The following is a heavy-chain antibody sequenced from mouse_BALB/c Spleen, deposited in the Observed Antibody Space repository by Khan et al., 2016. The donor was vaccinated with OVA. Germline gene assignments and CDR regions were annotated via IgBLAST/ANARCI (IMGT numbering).Heavy chain of an antibody. CDR2: INPSNDGT. D-gene: IGHD1-1*01. CDR1: GYTFTNYV. J-gene: IGHJ3*01. V-gene: IGHV1S136*01. CDR3: AREASSWNFSFPY. Sequence: EVQLLESGPELIKPGASVKMSCKASGYTFTNYVIHWVRQRPGQGLEWIGYINPSNDGTRHNEKFKGKDTLTSAKSSSPAYLEFRSLTSQDSAVYYCAREASSWNFSFPYWDQETLVTVSA.